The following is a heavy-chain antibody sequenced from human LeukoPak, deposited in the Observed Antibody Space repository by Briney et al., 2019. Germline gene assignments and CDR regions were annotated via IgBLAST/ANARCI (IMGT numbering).Heavy chain of an antibody. CDR3: ARDSLGCSSTSCYARYYFDY. V-gene: IGHV1-69*01. CDR1: GGTFSSYA. D-gene: IGHD2-2*01. J-gene: IGHJ4*02. CDR2: IIPIFGTA. Sequence: ASVKVSCKASGGTFSSYAISWVRQAPGQELEWMGGIIPIFGTANYAQKFQGRVTITADESTSTGYMELSSLRSEDTAVYYCARDSLGCSSTSCYARYYFDYWGQGTLVTVSS.